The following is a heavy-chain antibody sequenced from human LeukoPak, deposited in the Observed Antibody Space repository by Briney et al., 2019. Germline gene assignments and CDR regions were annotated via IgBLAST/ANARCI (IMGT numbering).Heavy chain of an antibody. CDR1: GYTFTSYG. Sequence: ASVKVSCKASGYTFTSYGISWVRQAPGQGLEWMGWVSAYNGNTNYAQKFQGRVTITADKSTSTAYMELSSLRSEDTAVYYCARDYGDYYYYYYYMDVWGKGTTVTVSS. CDR3: ARDYGDYYYYYYYMDV. CDR2: VSAYNGNT. D-gene: IGHD4-17*01. J-gene: IGHJ6*03. V-gene: IGHV1-18*01.